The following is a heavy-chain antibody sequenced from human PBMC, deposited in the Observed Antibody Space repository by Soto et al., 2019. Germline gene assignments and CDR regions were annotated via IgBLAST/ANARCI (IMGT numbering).Heavy chain of an antibody. CDR3: ARMATFGSLNWFDP. J-gene: IGHJ5*02. CDR1: GYSFTNND. Sequence: ASVKVSCKASGYSFTNNDVTWVRQATGQGLEWMGWMNPGTGDTGYAQKFQGRVTMTRDISIATAYMELSSLRSDDTAIYYCARMATFGSLNWFDPWGQGTLVTVSS. V-gene: IGHV1-8*01. D-gene: IGHD3-16*01. CDR2: MNPGTGDT.